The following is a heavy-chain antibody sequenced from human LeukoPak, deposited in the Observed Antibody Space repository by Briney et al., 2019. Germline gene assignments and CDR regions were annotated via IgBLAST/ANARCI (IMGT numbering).Heavy chain of an antibody. Sequence: SVKVSCKASGGTFSSYAISWVRQAPGQGLEWMGRIIPIFGTANYAQKFQGRVTITTDESTSTAYMELSSLRSEDTAVYYCASSDDSSGNNYHHYYYMDVWGKGTTVTVSS. CDR1: GGTFSSYA. V-gene: IGHV1-69*05. J-gene: IGHJ6*03. D-gene: IGHD3-22*01. CDR2: IIPIFGTA. CDR3: ASSDDSSGNNYHHYYYMDV.